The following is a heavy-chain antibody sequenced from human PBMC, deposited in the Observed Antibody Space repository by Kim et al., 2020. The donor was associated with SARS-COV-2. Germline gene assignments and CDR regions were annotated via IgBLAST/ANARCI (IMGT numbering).Heavy chain of an antibody. CDR3: ARVEGDGYNWDY. CDR2: IIPIFGTA. J-gene: IGHJ4*02. V-gene: IGHV1-69*13. Sequence: SVKVSCKASGGTFSSYAISWVRQAPGQGLEWMGGIIPIFGTANYAQKFQDRVTITADESTSTAYMELSSLRSEDTAVYYCARVEGDGYNWDYWGQGTLVTVSS. D-gene: IGHD5-12*01. CDR1: GGTFSSYA.